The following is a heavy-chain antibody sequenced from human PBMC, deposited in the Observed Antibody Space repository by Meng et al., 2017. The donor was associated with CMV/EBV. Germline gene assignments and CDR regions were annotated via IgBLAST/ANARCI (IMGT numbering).Heavy chain of an antibody. V-gene: IGHV1-2*06. CDR1: GYTFTGNY. J-gene: IGHJ4*02. Sequence: SVKASCKASGYTFTGNYIHWVRQAPGQGLEWMGQINPNSGGTNYAQKFQGRVTLTRNTSINTAYLELSSLRSDDTAVYYCARASESNNWGQGTLVTVSS. CDR3: ARASESNN. CDR2: INPNSGGT.